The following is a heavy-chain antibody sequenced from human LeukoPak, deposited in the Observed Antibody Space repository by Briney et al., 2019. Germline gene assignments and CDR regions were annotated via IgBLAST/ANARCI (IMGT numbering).Heavy chain of an antibody. V-gene: IGHV3-21*01. CDR2: ISSSYI. CDR1: GFTFSSYS. Sequence: PGGSLRLSCAASGFTFSSYSMNWVRQAPGKGLEWVSSISSSYIYYADSVKGRFTISRDNAKNSLYLQMNSLRAEDTAVYYCARGGDGVVLMVYAILDYWGQGTLVTVSS. CDR3: ARGGDGVVLMVYAILDY. J-gene: IGHJ4*02. D-gene: IGHD2-8*01.